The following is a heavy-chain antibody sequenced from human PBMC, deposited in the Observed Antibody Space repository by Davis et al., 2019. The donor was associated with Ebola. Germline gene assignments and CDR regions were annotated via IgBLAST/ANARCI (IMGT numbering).Heavy chain of an antibody. CDR2: IYYSGST. D-gene: IGHD1-20*01. CDR3: ARLRYNWNYVDY. CDR1: GGSISSSSYY. J-gene: IGHJ4*02. Sequence: SETLSLTCTVSGGSISSSSYYWGWIRQPPGKGLEWIGSIYYSGSTYYNPSLKSRVTISVDTSKNQFSLKLSSVTAADTAVYYCARLRYNWNYVDYWGQGTLVTVSS. V-gene: IGHV4-39*01.